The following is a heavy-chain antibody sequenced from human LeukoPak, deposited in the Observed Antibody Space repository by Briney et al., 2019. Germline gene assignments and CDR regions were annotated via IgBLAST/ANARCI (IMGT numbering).Heavy chain of an antibody. CDR2: IKQDGTEK. V-gene: IGHV3-7*05. CDR3: ARGGTITWVEDY. CDR1: GFIFSRYW. Sequence: GGSLRLSCAASGFIFSRYWMSWVRQPPGKGLEWVANIKQDGTEKYYVDSVKGRFTISRDNAKDSLYLQMNSLSAEDTAVYYCARGGTITWVEDYWGQGTLVTVSS. J-gene: IGHJ4*02. D-gene: IGHD1-7*01.